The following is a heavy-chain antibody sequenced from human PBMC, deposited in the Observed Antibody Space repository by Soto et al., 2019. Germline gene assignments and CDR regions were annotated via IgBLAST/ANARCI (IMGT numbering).Heavy chain of an antibody. V-gene: IGHV1-3*01. J-gene: IGHJ6*02. CDR2: INAGNGNT. Sequence: QIQLMQSGAEVKKPGASVKVSCKPSGYTFTSYGIHWVRQAPGQRLEWTGWINAGNGNTKYSEKFQGRVTITRDTSASTAYLELSSLRSEDTAVYYCARDPNDSSAYYHHYYYGMDVWGQGTTVTVSS. CDR1: GYTFTSYG. CDR3: ARDPNDSSAYYHHYYYGMDV. D-gene: IGHD3-22*01.